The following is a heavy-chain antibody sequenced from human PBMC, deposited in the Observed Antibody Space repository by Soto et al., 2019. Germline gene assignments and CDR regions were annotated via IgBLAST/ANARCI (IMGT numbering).Heavy chain of an antibody. CDR3: ARAAEGEELRFLEWLSGWLDP. Sequence: SETLSLTCTVSGGSVSSGSYYWSWIRQPPGKGLEWIGYIYYSGSTNYNPSLKSRVTISVDTSKNQFSLKLSSVTAADTAVYYCARAAEGEELRFLEWLSGWLDPWGQGTLLTVSS. CDR1: GGSVSSGSYY. CDR2: IYYSGST. V-gene: IGHV4-61*01. J-gene: IGHJ5*02. D-gene: IGHD3-3*01.